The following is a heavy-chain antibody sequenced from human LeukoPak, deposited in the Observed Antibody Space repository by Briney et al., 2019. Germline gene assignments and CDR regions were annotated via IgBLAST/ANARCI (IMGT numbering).Heavy chain of an antibody. Sequence: ASVKVPCKASGYTFTSYGISWVRQAPGQGLEWMGWINPYSGDTTYARAFQGRVTMTRDTSISTYYLELSSLKSDDTAVYYRATLAPNIVVVTATNDYWGQGTLISVSS. V-gene: IGHV1-2*02. CDR3: ATLAPNIVVVTATNDY. CDR1: GYTFTSYG. CDR2: INPYSGDT. D-gene: IGHD2-21*02. J-gene: IGHJ4*02.